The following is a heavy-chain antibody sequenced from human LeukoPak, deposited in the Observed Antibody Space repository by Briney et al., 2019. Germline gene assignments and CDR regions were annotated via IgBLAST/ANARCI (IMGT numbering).Heavy chain of an antibody. CDR2: INPNSGNT. Sequence: GASVKVSCKASGYTFTSYDINWVRQATGQGLEWMGWINPNSGNTGYAQKFQGRVTMTRNTSISTAYMELSSLRSEDTAVYYCARGGYGYYYYYYGMDVWGQGTTVTVSS. V-gene: IGHV1-8*01. CDR1: GYTFTSYD. J-gene: IGHJ6*02. CDR3: ARGGYGYYYYYYGMDV. D-gene: IGHD5-18*01.